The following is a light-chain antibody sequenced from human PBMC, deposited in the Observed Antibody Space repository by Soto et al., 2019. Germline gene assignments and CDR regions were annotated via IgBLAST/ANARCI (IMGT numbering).Light chain of an antibody. CDR3: QQYFSGLT. J-gene: IGKJ4*01. CDR2: WAS. V-gene: IGKV4-1*01. CDR1: QSVLHRSNTKSS. Sequence: DIVMTQSPDSLAVSLGERATINCRPSQSVLHRSNTKSSLAWYQQKPGQPPKLLLYWASTRESGGPDRFTGSGSGTDFTLTISSLQPEDVAVYYCQQYFSGLTFGGGTRVEIK.